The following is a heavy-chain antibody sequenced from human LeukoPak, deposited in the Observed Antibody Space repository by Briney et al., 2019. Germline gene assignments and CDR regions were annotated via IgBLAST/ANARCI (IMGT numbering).Heavy chain of an antibody. CDR3: ASWYYYDSSGYYYGFDY. V-gene: IGHV1-69*13. CDR2: IIPIFGPA. Sequence: SVKVSCKASGGTFSSYAISWVRQAPGQGLEWMGGIIPIFGPANYAQKFQDRVTIIADESTSTAYMELSSLRSEDTAVYYCASWYYYDSSGYYYGFDYWGQGTLTTVSS. CDR1: GGTFSSYA. D-gene: IGHD3-22*01. J-gene: IGHJ4*02.